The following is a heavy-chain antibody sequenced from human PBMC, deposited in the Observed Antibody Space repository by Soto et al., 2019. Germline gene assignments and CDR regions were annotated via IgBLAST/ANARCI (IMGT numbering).Heavy chain of an antibody. CDR1: GGSISSGGTGSY. V-gene: IGHV4-31*03. CDR2: IYYTGNT. Sequence: QVQLQESGPGLVKPSQTLSLTCTVSGGSISSGGTGSYWTWIRQLPGKGLEWIGYIYYTGNTYYRPSIKSRPTISIDTSENQLSLKLTSVTAADTAVYFCASGHDAYKVRYWGQGTLVTVSS. CDR3: ASGHDAYKVRY. J-gene: IGHJ4*02. D-gene: IGHD1-1*01.